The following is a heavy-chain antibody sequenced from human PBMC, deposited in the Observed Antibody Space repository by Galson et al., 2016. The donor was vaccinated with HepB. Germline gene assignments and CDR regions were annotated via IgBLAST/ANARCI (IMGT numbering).Heavy chain of an antibody. J-gene: IGHJ3*02. D-gene: IGHD3-10*01. CDR1: GFTVSSNY. Sequence: SLRLSCAASGFTVSSNYMSWVRQAPGKGLEWVSVIYTSGNAYYGGSVKGRFTISRDNSKNTLYLQMNSLRAEDTAVYYCARIISSQFAFDIWGQGTMVTVSS. CDR3: ARIISSQFAFDI. V-gene: IGHV3-53*01. CDR2: IYTSGNA.